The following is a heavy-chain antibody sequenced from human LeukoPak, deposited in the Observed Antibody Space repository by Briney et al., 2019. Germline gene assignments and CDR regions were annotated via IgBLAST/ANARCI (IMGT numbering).Heavy chain of an antibody. CDR1: GFNFPIYC. CDR2: IIQDGHKT. J-gene: IGHJ4*02. D-gene: IGHD3-9*01. V-gene: IGHV3-7*01. Sequence: GGSLRLSCTTSGFNFPIYCMTWVRQAPGMGLEWVANIIQDGHKTEYVDSVKGRFTISRDNAKNSLYLQMNSLRAEDTAVYYCARVHDILTGYFPSQFDYWGQGTLVTVSS. CDR3: ARVHDILTGYFPSQFDY.